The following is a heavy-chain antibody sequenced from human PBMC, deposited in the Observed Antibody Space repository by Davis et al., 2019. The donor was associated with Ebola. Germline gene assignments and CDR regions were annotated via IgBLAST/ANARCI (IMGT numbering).Heavy chain of an antibody. D-gene: IGHD2-15*01. CDR2: INAGNGNT. CDR1: GYTFTSYA. J-gene: IGHJ4*02. V-gene: IGHV1-3*01. CDR3: AGPIPRRYCSGGSCYSPFDY. Sequence: ASVKVSCKASGYTFTSYAMHWVRQAPGQRLEWMGWINAGNGNTKYSQKFQGRVTITRDTSASTAYMELSSLRSEDTAVYYCAGPIPRRYCSGGSCYSPFDYWGQGTLVTVSS.